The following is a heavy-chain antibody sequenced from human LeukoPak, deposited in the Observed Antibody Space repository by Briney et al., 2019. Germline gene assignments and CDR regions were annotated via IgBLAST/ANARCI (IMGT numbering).Heavy chain of an antibody. CDR3: TSYYYGSGSYYHSPIDY. J-gene: IGHJ4*02. D-gene: IGHD3-10*01. CDR1: GFTFSNAW. CDR2: IKSKTDGGTT. Sequence: GGSLRLSCAASGFTFSNAWMSWVRQAPGKGLEWVGRIKSKTDGGTTDYAAPVKGRFTISRDDSKNTLYLQMNSLKTEDTAVYYCTSYYYGSGSYYHSPIDYWGQGTLVTVSS. V-gene: IGHV3-15*01.